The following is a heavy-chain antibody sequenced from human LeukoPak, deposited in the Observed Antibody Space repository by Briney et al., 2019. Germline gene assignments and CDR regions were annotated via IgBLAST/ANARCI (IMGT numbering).Heavy chain of an antibody. Sequence: GGSLRLSCAASGFTFSDCSMNWVRQASGKGLEWVSSISSSSSSIYYADSVKGRFTISRDNAENSLFLQMNSLRVEDTAVYYCARGGRRWGQGTLVTVSS. CDR2: ISSSSSSI. CDR1: GFTFSDCS. CDR3: ARGGRR. D-gene: IGHD6-25*01. J-gene: IGHJ4*02. V-gene: IGHV3-21*01.